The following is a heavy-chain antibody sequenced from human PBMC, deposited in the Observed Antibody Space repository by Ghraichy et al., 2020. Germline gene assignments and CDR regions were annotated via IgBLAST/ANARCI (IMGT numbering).Heavy chain of an antibody. CDR1: GFTFSSYG. Sequence: GGSQRLSCAASGFTFSSYGMHWVRQAPGKGLEWVAVISYDGSNKYYADSVKGRFTISRDNSKNTLYLQMNSLRAEDTAVYYCAKSPDYGGNSFDYYFDYWGQGTLVTVSS. D-gene: IGHD4-23*01. V-gene: IGHV3-30*18. CDR2: ISYDGSNK. J-gene: IGHJ4*02. CDR3: AKSPDYGGNSFDYYFDY.